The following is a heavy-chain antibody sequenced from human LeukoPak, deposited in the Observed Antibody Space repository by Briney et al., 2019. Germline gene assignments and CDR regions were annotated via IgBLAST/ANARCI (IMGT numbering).Heavy chain of an antibody. CDR1: GYPFTTYG. Sequence: ASVRVSCKASGYPFTTYGITWVRQAPGQGLEWMGWISTYNGDTNYAQKFQGRVTMTTDTSTSAAYIELRSLTSDDTAAYYCARDWWGYDVLTGDNWFDPWGQGTLVTVSS. V-gene: IGHV1-18*01. D-gene: IGHD3-9*01. CDR2: ISTYNGDT. CDR3: ARDWWGYDVLTGDNWFDP. J-gene: IGHJ5*02.